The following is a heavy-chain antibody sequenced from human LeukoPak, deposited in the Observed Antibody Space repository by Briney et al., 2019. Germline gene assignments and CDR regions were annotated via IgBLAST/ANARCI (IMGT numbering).Heavy chain of an antibody. CDR1: GYTFTGYY. Sequence: GASVKVSCKASGYTFTGYYMHWVRQAPGQGLEWMGWINPNSGGTNYAQKFQGRVTMTRDTSISTAYMELSRLRSDDTAVYYCARMVGIAAAGVFDYWGQGTLVTVSS. CDR2: INPNSGGT. D-gene: IGHD6-13*01. J-gene: IGHJ4*02. CDR3: ARMVGIAAAGVFDY. V-gene: IGHV1-2*02.